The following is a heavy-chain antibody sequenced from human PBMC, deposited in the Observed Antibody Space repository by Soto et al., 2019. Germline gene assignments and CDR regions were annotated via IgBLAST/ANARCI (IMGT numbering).Heavy chain of an antibody. Sequence: QLQESGPGLVKPSETLSLTCTVSGGSITSSSFYWGWIRQPPGKGLEWIGIIYYSGSTYYNPSLKSRVTISVDTSKSQFSLNLNSGTAADTAVYYCARGYDILTGPLDYWGPGTLVTVSS. V-gene: IGHV4-39*01. CDR3: ARGYDILTGPLDY. D-gene: IGHD3-9*01. CDR2: IYYSGST. CDR1: GGSITSSSFY. J-gene: IGHJ4*02.